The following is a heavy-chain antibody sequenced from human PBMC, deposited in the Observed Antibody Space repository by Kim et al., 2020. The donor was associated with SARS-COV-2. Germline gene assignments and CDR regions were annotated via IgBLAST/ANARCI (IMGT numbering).Heavy chain of an antibody. D-gene: IGHD3-22*01. V-gene: IGHV3-53*01. CDR3: AREAYYDSSGYPSG. Sequence: GGSLRLSCAASGLTVSSNYMSWVRQAPGKGLEWVSVIYSGGSTYYADSVKGRFTISRDNSKNTLYLQMNSLRAEDTAVYYCAREAYYDSSGYPSGWGQGTLVTVSS. J-gene: IGHJ4*02. CDR1: GLTVSSNY. CDR2: IYSGGST.